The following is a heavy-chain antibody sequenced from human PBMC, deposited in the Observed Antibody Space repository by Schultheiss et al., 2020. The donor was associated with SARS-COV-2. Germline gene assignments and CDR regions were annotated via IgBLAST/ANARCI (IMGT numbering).Heavy chain of an antibody. CDR1: GFTFSSYA. D-gene: IGHD4-17*01. CDR3: ARDTYGDSAVGFDY. V-gene: IGHV3-30*04. J-gene: IGHJ4*02. Sequence: GESLKISCAASGFTFSSYAMHWVRQAPGKGLEWVAVISYDGSNKYYADSVKGRFTISRDNSKNTLYLQMNSLRAEDTAVYYCARDTYGDSAVGFDYWGQGTLVTVSS. CDR2: ISYDGSNK.